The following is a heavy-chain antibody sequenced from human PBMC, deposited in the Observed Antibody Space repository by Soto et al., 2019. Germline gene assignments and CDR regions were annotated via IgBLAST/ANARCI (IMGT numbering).Heavy chain of an antibody. CDR1: GFTFSTHW. Sequence: PGGSLRLSCVGSGFTFSTHWLNWVRQAPGMGLEWVANINPDGDVGMYVDSVKGRFTTSSDNARNSLYLQMNSLRVDDTAVYFCAGWGGHYYNYWRQGIQVTVPS. CDR3: AGWGGHYYNY. CDR2: INPDGDVG. V-gene: IGHV3-7*03. J-gene: IGHJ4*02. D-gene: IGHD3-16*01.